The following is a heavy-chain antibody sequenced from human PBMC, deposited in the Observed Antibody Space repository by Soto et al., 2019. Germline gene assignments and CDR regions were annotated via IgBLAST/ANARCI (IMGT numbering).Heavy chain of an antibody. Sequence: GGSLRLSCAASGFTFSSYGMHWVRQAPGKGLEWVAVIWYDGSNKYYADSVKGRFTISRVNSKNTLYLQMNSLRAEDTAVYYCARDLEPAAIVSETHNMDVWGQGTTVTVSS. CDR3: ARDLEPAAIVSETHNMDV. V-gene: IGHV3-33*01. CDR2: IWYDGSNK. D-gene: IGHD2-2*01. J-gene: IGHJ6*02. CDR1: GFTFSSYG.